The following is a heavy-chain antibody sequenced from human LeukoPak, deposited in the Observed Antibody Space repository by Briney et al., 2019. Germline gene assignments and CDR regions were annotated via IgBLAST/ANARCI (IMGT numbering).Heavy chain of an antibody. Sequence: GGSLRLSCAASGFTFSTYTMNWVRQAPGKGLEWVPSISGSSSYKYYADSVKGRFTISRDNAKNSLYLQMNSLRAEDTAVYYCARDSTSCYGDYWGQGTLVTVSS. CDR1: GFTFSTYT. D-gene: IGHD2-2*01. J-gene: IGHJ4*02. CDR3: ARDSTSCYGDY. V-gene: IGHV3-21*01. CDR2: ISGSSSYK.